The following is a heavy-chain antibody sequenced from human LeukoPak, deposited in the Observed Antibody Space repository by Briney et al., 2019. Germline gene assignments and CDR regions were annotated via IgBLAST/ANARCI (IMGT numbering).Heavy chain of an antibody. CDR2: ICGSGGTA. CDR1: GFTFSIYA. J-gene: IGHJ4*02. Sequence: PGGSLRLSCTVSGFTFSIYAMCWVRQAPGKGMEWVSAICGSGGTAYYTDSLKSRFTISRDNSKNTLYLQMNSLRAEDTAVYYCAKKGFYDGSGYYMYYFDHWGQGTLVTVSS. D-gene: IGHD3-22*01. V-gene: IGHV3-23*01. CDR3: AKKGFYDGSGYYMYYFDH.